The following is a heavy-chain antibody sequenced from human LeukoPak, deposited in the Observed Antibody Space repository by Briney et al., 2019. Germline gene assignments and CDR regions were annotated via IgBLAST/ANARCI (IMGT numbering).Heavy chain of an antibody. CDR2: ISYDGSNK. D-gene: IGHD5-24*01. CDR3: AKDVEMATIPAFDY. J-gene: IGHJ4*02. Sequence: GGSLRLSCAASGFTFSSYAMLWVRQAPGKGLEWVAVISYDGSNKYYADSVKGRFTISRDNSKNTLYLQMNSLRAEDTAVYYCAKDVEMATIPAFDYWGQGTLVTVSS. CDR1: GFTFSSYA. V-gene: IGHV3-30-3*01.